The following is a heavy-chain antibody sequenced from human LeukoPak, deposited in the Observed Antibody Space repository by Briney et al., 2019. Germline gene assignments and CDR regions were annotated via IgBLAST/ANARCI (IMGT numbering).Heavy chain of an antibody. J-gene: IGHJ5*02. CDR2: INPTGTTT. CDR1: GYTFINNW. D-gene: IGHD4-17*01. Sequence: ASVKVSCKASGYTFINNWMHWVRQAPGQGLEWVGLINPTGTTTLYAQKFQDKVTMTRDTSTSTVYMELSSLRSEDTAVYYCASSDDDYWFDPWGQGTLVIVSS. V-gene: IGHV1-46*01. CDR3: ASSDDDYWFDP.